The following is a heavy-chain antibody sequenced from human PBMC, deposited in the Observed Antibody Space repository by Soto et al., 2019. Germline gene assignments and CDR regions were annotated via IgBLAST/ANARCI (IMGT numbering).Heavy chain of an antibody. CDR2: IFPGDSDT. J-gene: IGHJ4*02. V-gene: IGHV5-51*01. CDR1: GYSFTSYW. CDR3: GGPPSATVTTVFDY. D-gene: IGHD4-17*01. Sequence: GESLKISCKGSGYSFTSYWIAWVRQMPGKGLEWMGIIFPGDSDTRYSPSFQGQVSISADKSITTAYLQWSSLKASDTAMYYCGGPPSATVTTVFDYGGQENMVT.